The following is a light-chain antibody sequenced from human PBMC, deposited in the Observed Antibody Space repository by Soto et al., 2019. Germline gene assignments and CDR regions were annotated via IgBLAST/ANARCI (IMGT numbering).Light chain of an antibody. CDR3: CSYAGSYTWV. CDR2: DVS. CDR1: SSDVGGYYY. J-gene: IGLJ3*02. Sequence: QSALTQPRSVSGSPGQSVTISCTGTSSDVGGYYYVSWYQQHPGKAPKLMIHDVSKRPSGVPDRFSGSKSGNTASLTISGIQAEDEGDYYCCSYAGSYTWVFGGGTKLTVL. V-gene: IGLV2-11*01.